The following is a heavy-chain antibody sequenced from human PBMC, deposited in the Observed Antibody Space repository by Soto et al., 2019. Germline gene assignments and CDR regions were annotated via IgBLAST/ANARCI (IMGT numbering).Heavy chain of an antibody. CDR1: GVKFTDFA. Sequence: RLSCAASGVKFTDFALHRVGQAPGKGLEWVAIIAYDGSEKHYADSVKGRFAISRDNPKNTRYLEMNSLRPADTAVYFCARRAWHSYCAIDFRGQGTTVTVSS. D-gene: IGHD1-26*01. CDR2: IAYDGSEK. CDR3: ARRAWHSYCAIDF. J-gene: IGHJ6*02. V-gene: IGHV3-30*09.